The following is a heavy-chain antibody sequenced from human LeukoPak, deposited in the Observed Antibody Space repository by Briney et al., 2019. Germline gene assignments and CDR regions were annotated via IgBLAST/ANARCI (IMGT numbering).Heavy chain of an antibody. CDR3: ASVARTGYSYGVRFDY. V-gene: IGHV4-39*07. Sequence: PSETLSLTCTVSGGSISSSSYYWGWIRQPPGKGLEWIGSIYYSGSTYYNPSLKSRVTISVDTSKNQFSLKLWSVTAADTAVYYCASVARTGYSYGVRFDYWGQGTLVTVSS. J-gene: IGHJ4*02. CDR2: IYYSGST. D-gene: IGHD5-18*01. CDR1: GGSISSSSYY.